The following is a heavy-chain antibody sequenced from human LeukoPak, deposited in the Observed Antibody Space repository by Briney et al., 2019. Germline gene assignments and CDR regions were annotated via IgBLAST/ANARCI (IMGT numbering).Heavy chain of an antibody. CDR3: ASQFGLRYFDY. V-gene: IGHV7-4-1*02. J-gene: IGHJ4*02. CDR2: IDTNTGNP. Sequence: ASVKVSCKASGYTFTNYTLNWVRQAPGQGLEWMGWIDTNTGNPTYAQGFIGRFVFSLDTSVTTAYLQISSLKAEDTAVYYCASQFGLRYFDYWGQGILVAVSS. D-gene: IGHD3-10*01. CDR1: GYTFTNYT.